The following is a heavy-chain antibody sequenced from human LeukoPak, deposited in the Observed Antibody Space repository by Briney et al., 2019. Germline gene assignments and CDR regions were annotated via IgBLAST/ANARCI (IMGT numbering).Heavy chain of an antibody. CDR2: IWHDGSHK. J-gene: IGHJ4*02. CDR1: GFAFNTYA. CDR3: AREIGSGSYPDF. D-gene: IGHD3-10*01. Sequence: GGSLRLSCAASGFAFNTYAMHWVRQAPGQGLGWVALIWHDGSHKFYSNSVRGQFTISRDSSKNTVSLQMNNLRPEDTAVYYCAREIGSGSYPDFWGQGTLVTVSS. V-gene: IGHV3-33*01.